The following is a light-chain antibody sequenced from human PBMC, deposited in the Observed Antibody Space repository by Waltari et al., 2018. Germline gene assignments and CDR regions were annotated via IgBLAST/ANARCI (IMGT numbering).Light chain of an antibody. Sequence: QSVLTQPPSVSGAPGPRVTISCTGSSSNIGAGYDVHWYQQLPGTAPKLLLYGNTNRPSGVPDRFSGSKSGTSASLAITGLQAEDEADCYCQSYDNSPYVIFGGVTKLTVL. CDR1: SSNIGAGYD. CDR3: QSYDNSPYVI. CDR2: GNT. J-gene: IGLJ2*01. V-gene: IGLV1-40*01.